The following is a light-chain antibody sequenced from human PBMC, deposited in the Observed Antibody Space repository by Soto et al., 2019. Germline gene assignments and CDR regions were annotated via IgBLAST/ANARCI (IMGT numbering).Light chain of an antibody. CDR3: SSYTSSSTPGYV. J-gene: IGLJ1*01. Sequence: QSVLTQPASVSGSPGQSITISCTGTSSDVGGYNYVSWYQQHPGKAPKLMIYEVSNRPSGVSNRFSGSKSGNTASLTISGHQAEDEADYYCSSYTSSSTPGYVFGTGTKLTVL. CDR1: SSDVGGYNY. V-gene: IGLV2-14*01. CDR2: EVS.